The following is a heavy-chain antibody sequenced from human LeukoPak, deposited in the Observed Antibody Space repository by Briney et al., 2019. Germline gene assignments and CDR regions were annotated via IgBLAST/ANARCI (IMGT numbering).Heavy chain of an antibody. CDR3: ARDHNYNFDF. V-gene: IGHV3-48*01. CDR1: GFTFSSYS. J-gene: IGHJ4*02. CDR2: INSRYSII. D-gene: IGHD1-1*01. Sequence: QPGGSLRLSCAASGFTFSSYSMNWVRQAPGKGLEWVSYINSRYSIIWYADSVKGRFTISSDNAKNSLFLQMNSLRADDTAVYYCARDHNYNFDFWGQGTLVTVSS.